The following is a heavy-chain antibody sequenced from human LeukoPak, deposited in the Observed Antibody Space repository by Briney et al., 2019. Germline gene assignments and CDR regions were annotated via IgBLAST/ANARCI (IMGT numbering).Heavy chain of an antibody. D-gene: IGHD3-16*01. CDR1: GYTFTSYD. CDR2: MNPNSGNT. Sequence: ASVNVSCKASGYTFTSYDINWVRQAAGQGLEWMGWMNPNSGNTGYAQKFQGRVTMTRSTSISTAYMELSSLRSEDTAVYYCARGEGEFQFDPWGQGTLVTVSS. J-gene: IGHJ5*02. CDR3: ARGEGEFQFDP. V-gene: IGHV1-8*01.